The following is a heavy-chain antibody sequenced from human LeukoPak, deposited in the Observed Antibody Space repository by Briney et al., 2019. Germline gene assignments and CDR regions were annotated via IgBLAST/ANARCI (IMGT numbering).Heavy chain of an antibody. CDR1: GFTFSSYW. CDR2: IKQDGSKK. D-gene: IGHD3-3*01. CDR3: ARDNLLYYYDFWSGYFGWFDP. J-gene: IGHJ5*02. Sequence: QAGGSLRLSCAASGFTFSSYWMSWVRQAPGKGLEWVANIKQDGSKKFYVDSVKGRSTLFRDNAKNSLYLQMNSMRAEDTAVYYCARDNLLYYYDFWSGYFGWFDPWGQGTLVTVSS. V-gene: IGHV3-7*01.